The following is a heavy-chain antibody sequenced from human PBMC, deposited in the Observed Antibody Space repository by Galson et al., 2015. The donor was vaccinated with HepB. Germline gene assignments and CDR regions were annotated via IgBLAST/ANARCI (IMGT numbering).Heavy chain of an antibody. CDR3: ARIPRRGYSYGTKRGYWYFDL. CDR1: GFTFSDYY. J-gene: IGHJ2*01. V-gene: IGHV3-11*06. Sequence: SLRLSCAASGFTFSDYYMSWIRQAPGKGLEWVSYISSSSSYTNYADSVKGRFTISRDNAKNSLYLQMNSLRAKDTAVYYCARIPRRGYSYGTKRGYWYFDLWGRGTLVTVSS. CDR2: ISSSSSYT. D-gene: IGHD5-18*01.